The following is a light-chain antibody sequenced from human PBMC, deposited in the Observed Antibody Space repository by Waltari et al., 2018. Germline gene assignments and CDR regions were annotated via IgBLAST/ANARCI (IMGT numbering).Light chain of an antibody. CDR1: SSHVGTYDY. V-gene: IGLV2-14*03. CDR3: SSYTTSSTVYV. CDR2: DVT. J-gene: IGLJ1*01. Sequence: QSALTQPASVSGSPGQSITISCTGTSSHVGTYDYVSSYQQHPGKAPKLMIYDVTKRPSGIANRFSGSKSGNTASLTISGLQAEDEADYYCSSYTTSSTVYVFGTGTKVTVL.